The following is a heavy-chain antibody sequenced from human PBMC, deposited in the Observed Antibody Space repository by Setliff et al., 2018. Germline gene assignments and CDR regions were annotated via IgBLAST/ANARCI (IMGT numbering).Heavy chain of an antibody. CDR3: AKPQVELRWGFES. J-gene: IGHJ4*02. Sequence: PGGSLRLSCAASGFTFSPYAMSWVRQAPGKGLVWVSTIYSGDRDTFYTDSVKGRFTIFRDGSTNTLYLQMTSLRVEDTAVYYCAKPQVELRWGFESWGQGTLVTVSS. V-gene: IGHV3-23*03. D-gene: IGHD3-16*01. CDR1: GFTFSPYA. CDR2: IYSGDRDT.